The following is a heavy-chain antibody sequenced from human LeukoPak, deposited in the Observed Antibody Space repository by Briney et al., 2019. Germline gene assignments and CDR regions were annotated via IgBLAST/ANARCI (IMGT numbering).Heavy chain of an antibody. V-gene: IGHV4-39*01. J-gene: IGHJ4*02. CDR1: GGSISSSSYY. CDR2: IYYSGST. D-gene: IGHD3-10*01. Sequence: SSETLSLTCTVSGGSISSSSYYWGWIRQPPGKGLEWVGSIYYSGSTYYNPSLKSRVTISVDTSKNQFSLKLSSVTAADTAVYYCASMHYGSGSYFGGNWGQGTLVTVSS. CDR3: ASMHYGSGSYFGGN.